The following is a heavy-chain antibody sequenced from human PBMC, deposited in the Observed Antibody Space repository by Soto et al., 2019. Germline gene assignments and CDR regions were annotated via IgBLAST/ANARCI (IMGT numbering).Heavy chain of an antibody. V-gene: IGHV2-5*02. D-gene: IGHD4-17*01. CDR1: GFSLSSYGMG. CDR2: IYWDDDK. CDR3: AHAGDYDLLTFDH. Sequence: QITLKESGPPLVRPAQPLTLTCGFSGFSLSSYGMGVAWIRQPPGKALEWLALIYWDDDKRYSPSLKDRLAISKDTSSNQVVLTITNMDPGDTATYFCAHAGDYDLLTFDHWGPGTLVTVSS. J-gene: IGHJ4*02.